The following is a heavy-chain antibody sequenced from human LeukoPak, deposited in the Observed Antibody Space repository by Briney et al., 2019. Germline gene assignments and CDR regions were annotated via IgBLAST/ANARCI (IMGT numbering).Heavy chain of an antibody. Sequence: SETLSLTCAVYGGSFSSYYWSWIRQPPGKGLEWIGYIYYSGSTNYNPSLKSRVTISVDTSKNQFSLKLSSVTAADTAVYYCARDRRSGGSSSWFDPWGQGTLVTVSS. V-gene: IGHV4-59*01. J-gene: IGHJ5*02. CDR1: GGSFSSYY. CDR3: ARDRRSGGSSSWFDP. D-gene: IGHD2-15*01. CDR2: IYYSGST.